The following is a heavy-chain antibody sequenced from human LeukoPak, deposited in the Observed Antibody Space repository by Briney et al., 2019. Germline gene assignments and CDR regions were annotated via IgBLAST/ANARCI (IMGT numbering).Heavy chain of an antibody. J-gene: IGHJ6*02. D-gene: IGHD1-26*01. CDR1: GGSFSGCY. V-gene: IGHV4-34*01. CDR3: ARLREGATFYYYAFDV. Sequence: SETLSLTCAVYGGSFSGCYWSWIRQPPGKGLEWIGEVNHSGSTTYNPSLKSRVTISVDTSKNQFPLKLSSVTAADTAVYYCARLREGATFYYYAFDVWGQGTTVTVSS. CDR2: VNHSGST.